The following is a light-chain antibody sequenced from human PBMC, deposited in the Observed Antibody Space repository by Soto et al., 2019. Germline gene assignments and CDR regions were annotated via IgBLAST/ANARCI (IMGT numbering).Light chain of an antibody. CDR3: QQYENLPT. V-gene: IGKV1-33*01. Sequence: DIQMTQSRASLSASVGDRVTITCQASQDISNYLNWYQQKPGKAPKLLIYDASNLETGVPSRFSGSGSGTDFTFTISSLQPEDIATYYCQQYENLPTSGQGTRLEIK. CDR1: QDISNY. J-gene: IGKJ5*01. CDR2: DAS.